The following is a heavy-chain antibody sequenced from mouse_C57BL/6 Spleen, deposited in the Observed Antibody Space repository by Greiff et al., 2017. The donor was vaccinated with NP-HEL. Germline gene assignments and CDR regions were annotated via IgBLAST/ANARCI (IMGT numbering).Heavy chain of an antibody. Sequence: EVQVVESGGGLVQPKGSLKLSCAASGFSFNTYAMNWVRQAPGKGLEWVARIRSKSNNYATYYADSVKDRFTISRDDSESMLYLQMNNLKTEDTAMYYCVRRGGYDGYFDVWGTGTTVTVSS. CDR1: GFSFNTYA. J-gene: IGHJ1*03. CDR2: IRSKSNNYAT. D-gene: IGHD2-2*01. CDR3: VRRGGYDGYFDV. V-gene: IGHV10-1*01.